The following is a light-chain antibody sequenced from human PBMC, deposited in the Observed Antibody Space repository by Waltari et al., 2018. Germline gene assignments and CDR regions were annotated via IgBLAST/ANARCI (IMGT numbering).Light chain of an antibody. Sequence: EIVMTQSPATLSVSPGERAILSCRASQSISNKLAWYQQKPGQAPRLLIYDASTRATGVPARISGSGSGTDFSLTISSLESEDFAFYYCQQSRQWPRRTFGQGTKLE. CDR1: QSISNK. V-gene: IGKV3D-15*01. CDR2: DAS. CDR3: QQSRQWPRRT. J-gene: IGKJ2*01.